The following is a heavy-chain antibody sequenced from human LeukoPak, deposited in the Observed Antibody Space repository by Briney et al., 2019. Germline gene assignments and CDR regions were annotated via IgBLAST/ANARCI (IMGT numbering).Heavy chain of an antibody. D-gene: IGHD1-1*01. CDR1: GYTFSNYG. J-gene: IGHJ4*01. CDR2: ITAYNGNR. CDR3: ARDNDKVVDH. Sequence: ASVKVSCKTSGYTFSNYGISWVRQAPGQGLEWMGWITAYNGNRSYAQRFQGRITSTTDTSTSTSYMELRSLEYDDTAIYYCARDNDKVVDHWGQGTLVTVSS. V-gene: IGHV1-18*01.